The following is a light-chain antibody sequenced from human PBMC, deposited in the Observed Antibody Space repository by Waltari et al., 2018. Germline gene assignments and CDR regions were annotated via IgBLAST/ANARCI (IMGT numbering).Light chain of an antibody. CDR1: ENIAHY. Sequence: DIQMTQSPSSLSASVGDRLTLTCRTSENIAHYLHWYQQKPGKVPNLLVSSASTLQRGVPPWFSGRGSWTEFTLTISGLQREELATYYYQQTYTTPFTFGPGTKVDVK. J-gene: IGKJ3*01. V-gene: IGKV1-39*01. CDR2: SAS. CDR3: QQTYTTPFT.